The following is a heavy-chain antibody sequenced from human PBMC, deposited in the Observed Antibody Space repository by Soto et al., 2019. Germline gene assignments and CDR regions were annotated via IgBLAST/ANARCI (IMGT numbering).Heavy chain of an antibody. Sequence: QLQLQESGPGLVKPSETLSLSCTVSGGSISSSNWYWSWIRQPPGKGLEWIGSISYSGSTYYNPHLKSRLTIPVDTSKKHFSLKMHSVPATDTAVYYCARLGTYDGMDVWGQGTTVTVSS. V-gene: IGHV4-39*02. CDR2: ISYSGST. CDR1: GGSISSSNWY. J-gene: IGHJ6*02. D-gene: IGHD1-1*01. CDR3: ARLGTYDGMDV.